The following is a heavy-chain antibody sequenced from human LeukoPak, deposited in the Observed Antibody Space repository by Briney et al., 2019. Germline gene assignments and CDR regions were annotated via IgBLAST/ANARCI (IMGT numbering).Heavy chain of an antibody. CDR3: AELGITMIGGV. J-gene: IGHJ6*04. Sequence: GGSLRLSCEASGFTFSSHWMHWVRQAPGKGLEWVSYISSSGSTIYYADSVKGRFTISRDNAKNSLYLQMNSLRAEDTAVYYCAELGITMIGGVWGKGTTVTISS. CDR2: ISSSGSTI. V-gene: IGHV3-48*03. CDR1: GFTFSSHW. D-gene: IGHD3-10*02.